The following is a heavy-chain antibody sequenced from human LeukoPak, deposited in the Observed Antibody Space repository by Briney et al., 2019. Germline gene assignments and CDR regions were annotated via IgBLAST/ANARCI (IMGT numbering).Heavy chain of an antibody. D-gene: IGHD3-9*01. CDR1: GGSFCGYY. Sequence: SETLSLTCAVYGGSFCGYYWSWIRQPPGKGLEWIGEINHSGSTNYNPSLKSRVTISVDTSKNQFSLKLSSVTAADTAVYYCARGSGELRYFDWFPKGYYGMDVWGQGTTVTVSS. J-gene: IGHJ6*02. V-gene: IGHV4-34*01. CDR2: INHSGST. CDR3: ARGSGELRYFDWFPKGYYGMDV.